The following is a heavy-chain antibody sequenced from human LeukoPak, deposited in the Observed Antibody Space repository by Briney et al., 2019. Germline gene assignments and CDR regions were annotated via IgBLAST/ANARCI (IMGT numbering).Heavy chain of an antibody. CDR2: IHFSGIT. Sequence: SETLSLTCTVSGGSINSYHWSWIRQPPGKGLEWIGYIHFSGITNYNPSLKSRVTISVDTSKNQFSLKLSSVTAADTAVYYCARDRYCSGGSCTHDAFDIWGQGTMVTVSS. V-gene: IGHV4-59*12. J-gene: IGHJ3*02. CDR1: GGSINSYH. CDR3: ARDRYCSGGSCTHDAFDI. D-gene: IGHD2-15*01.